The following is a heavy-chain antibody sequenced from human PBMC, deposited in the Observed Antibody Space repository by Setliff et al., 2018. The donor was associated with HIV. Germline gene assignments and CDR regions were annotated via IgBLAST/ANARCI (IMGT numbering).Heavy chain of an antibody. Sequence: SETLSLTCSVSGGSVSGHYWSWIRQSPGKGLEWIGYIYHSGTTNKNPSLKSRVTISVDTSKNQFSLKLSSVTAADTAVYYCANSLLRGSRYAFDIWGQGTMVTVSS. CDR3: ANSLLRGSRYAFDI. D-gene: IGHD3-10*01. J-gene: IGHJ3*02. CDR2: IYHSGTT. CDR1: GGSVSGHY. V-gene: IGHV4-59*08.